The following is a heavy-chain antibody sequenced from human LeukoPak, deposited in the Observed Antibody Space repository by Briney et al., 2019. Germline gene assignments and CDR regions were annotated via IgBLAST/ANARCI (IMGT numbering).Heavy chain of an antibody. CDR2: IYYSGST. J-gene: IGHJ3*02. CDR1: GGSISSYY. V-gene: IGHV4-59*01. Sequence: SETLSLTCTVSGGSISSYYWSWIRQPPGKGLEWIGYIYYSGSTNYNPSLKSRVTISVDTSKNQFSLKLSSVTAADTAVYYCARDSSTMYYYDSSGYYDAFDIWGQGAMVTVSS. CDR3: ARDSSTMYYYDSSGYYDAFDI. D-gene: IGHD3-22*01.